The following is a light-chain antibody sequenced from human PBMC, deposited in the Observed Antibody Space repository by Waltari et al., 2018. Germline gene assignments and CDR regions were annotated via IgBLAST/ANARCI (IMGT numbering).Light chain of an antibody. CDR3: LRYVGSGIWV. CDR2: KAN. J-gene: IGLJ3*02. CDR1: SGSLSRPSP. V-gene: IGLV8-61*01. Sequence: VAPEQPLLIVCSGGTSTLTRAFVSGSLSRPSPASCHHHRRGQPPRTLFYKANIRSSGLPDRFSGYVLANKAVLIITGPHAEDESNYYCLRYVGSGIWVFGGGTKLTVL.